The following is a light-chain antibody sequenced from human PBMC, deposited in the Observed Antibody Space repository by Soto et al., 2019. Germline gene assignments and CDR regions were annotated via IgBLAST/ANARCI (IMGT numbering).Light chain of an antibody. CDR1: QSLSTV. V-gene: IGKV3-15*01. Sequence: DIVLTQSPGTLSLSPGEGATLSCRASQSLSTVFLAWYQQKPGQAPRLLIYGASTRATGVTARFRGGGSGTEFTLTISSLQSEDSAVYYCQQYHKWPPITFGQGTRLEIK. CDR3: QQYHKWPPIT. J-gene: IGKJ5*01. CDR2: GAS.